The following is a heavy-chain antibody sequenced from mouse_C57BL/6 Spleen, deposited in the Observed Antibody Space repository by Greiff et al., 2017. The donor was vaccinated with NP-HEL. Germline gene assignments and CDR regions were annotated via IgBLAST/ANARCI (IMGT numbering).Heavy chain of an antibody. CDR3: ARSDYGSSYNYWYFDV. J-gene: IGHJ1*03. CDR2: IHPNSGST. CDR1: GYTFTSYW. V-gene: IGHV1-64*01. Sequence: QVQLQQPGAELVKPGASVKLSCKASGYTFTSYWMHWVKQRPGQGLEWIGMIHPNSGSTNYNEKFKSKATLTVDKSSSTAYMQLSSLTSEDSAVXYCARSDYGSSYNYWYFDVWGTGTTVTVSS. D-gene: IGHD1-1*01.